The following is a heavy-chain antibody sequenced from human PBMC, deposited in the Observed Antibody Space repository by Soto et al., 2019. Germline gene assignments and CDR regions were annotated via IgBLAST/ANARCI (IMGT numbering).Heavy chain of an antibody. J-gene: IGHJ4*02. CDR1: GGSISSGGYY. Sequence: QVQLQESGPGLVKPSQTLSLTCTVSGGSISSGGYYWSWISQHPGKGLEWIGYIYYTGSTYYNPSLTSRVTIAVDTSKNQFSLKLSSVTAADTAVYYCATLYMVRGVRTFDYWGQGTLVTVSS. CDR3: ATLYMVRGVRTFDY. V-gene: IGHV4-31*03. D-gene: IGHD3-10*01. CDR2: IYYTGST.